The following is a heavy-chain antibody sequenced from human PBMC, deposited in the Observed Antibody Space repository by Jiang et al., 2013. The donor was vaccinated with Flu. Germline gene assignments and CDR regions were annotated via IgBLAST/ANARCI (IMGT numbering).Heavy chain of an antibody. CDR1: GFTFSSCG. D-gene: IGHD3-22*01. V-gene: IGHV3-30*18. CDR3: AEEESTGYYRTADF. CDR2: FTYDGST. J-gene: IGHJ4*02. Sequence: QLVESGGGVVQPGASLRLSCAASGFTFSSCGMHWVRQAPGKGLEWVGVFTYDGSTHYGDSVKGRFTISRDNSRNTLSLEMNSVRVEDTAVYYCAEEESTGYYRTADFWGQGTLVTVSS.